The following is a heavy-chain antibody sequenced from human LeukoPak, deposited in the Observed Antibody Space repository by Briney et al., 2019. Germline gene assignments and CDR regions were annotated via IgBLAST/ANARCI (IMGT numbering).Heavy chain of an antibody. CDR3: ARDRGYSYGLDY. CDR1: GGTFSSYA. Sequence: SVKVSCKASGGTFSSYAISWVRQAPGQGLEWMGGIIPIFGTANYAQKFQGRVTITTDESTSTVYMELSSLRSEDTAVYYCARDRGYSYGLDYWGQGTLVTVSS. D-gene: IGHD5-18*01. V-gene: IGHV1-69*05. CDR2: IIPIFGTA. J-gene: IGHJ4*02.